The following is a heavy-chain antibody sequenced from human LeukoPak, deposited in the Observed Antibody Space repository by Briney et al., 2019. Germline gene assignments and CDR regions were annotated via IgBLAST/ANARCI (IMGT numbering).Heavy chain of an antibody. CDR2: IKQDGSEK. D-gene: IGHD6-19*01. CDR1: GFTFSSYW. Sequence: PGGSLRLSCAASGFTFSSYWMSWVRQALGKGLEWVANIKQDGSEKYYVDSVKGRFTISRDNAKNSLYLQMNSLRAEDTAVYYCARDSIAVAGTFYYWGQGTLVTVSS. V-gene: IGHV3-7*01. J-gene: IGHJ4*02. CDR3: ARDSIAVAGTFYY.